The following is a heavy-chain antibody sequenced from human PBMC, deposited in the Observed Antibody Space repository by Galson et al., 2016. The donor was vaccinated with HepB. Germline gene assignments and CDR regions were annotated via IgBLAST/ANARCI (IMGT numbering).Heavy chain of an antibody. Sequence: SLRLSCAASGFTLSSYWMTWVRQAPGKGLEWVANIKRDGSDKHYVDSVEGRITVSRDNAKNSVYLHMNSLRAEDTAVYYCARDDTKRDDSAWYDAFDIWGQGTTVTVSS. CDR2: IKRDGSDK. D-gene: IGHD6-19*01. J-gene: IGHJ3*02. V-gene: IGHV3-7*03. CDR1: GFTLSSYW. CDR3: ARDDTKRDDSAWYDAFDI.